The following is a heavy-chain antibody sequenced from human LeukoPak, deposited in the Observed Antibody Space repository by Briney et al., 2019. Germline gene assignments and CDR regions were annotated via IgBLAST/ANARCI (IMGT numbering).Heavy chain of an antibody. Sequence: PGGSLRLSCAASGFTFSSYSMNWVRQAPGKGLEWVSYISSSSSTIHYAESVKGRFTISRDNAKNSLYLQMNSLRDEDTAVYYCAREMAHYFDSSGYSFWGQGTLVTVSS. CDR1: GFTFSSYS. CDR3: AREMAHYFDSSGYSF. V-gene: IGHV3-48*02. J-gene: IGHJ4*02. D-gene: IGHD3-22*01. CDR2: ISSSSSTI.